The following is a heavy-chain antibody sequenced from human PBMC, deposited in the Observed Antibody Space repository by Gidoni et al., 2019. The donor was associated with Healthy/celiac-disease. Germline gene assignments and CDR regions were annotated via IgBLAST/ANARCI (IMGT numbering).Heavy chain of an antibody. CDR2: ISSSSSYI. Sequence: EVQLVESGGGLVTPGGSLRLSCAASGFTFSSYSMNWVRQAPGKGLEWVSSISSSSSYIYYADSVKGRFTISRDNAKNSLYLQMNSLRAEDTAVYYCARDTGAVAGYYWFDPWGQGTLVTVSS. CDR3: ARDTGAVAGYYWFDP. J-gene: IGHJ5*02. CDR1: GFTFSSYS. D-gene: IGHD6-19*01. V-gene: IGHV3-21*01.